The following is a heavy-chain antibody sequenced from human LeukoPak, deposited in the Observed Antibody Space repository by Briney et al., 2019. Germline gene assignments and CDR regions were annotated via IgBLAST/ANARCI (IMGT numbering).Heavy chain of an antibody. CDR1: GYTFTGYY. J-gene: IGHJ4*02. CDR3: AREEGSGSPLGVDY. V-gene: IGHV1-2*02. CDR2: INPNSGGT. Sequence: GASVKVSCKASGYTFTGYYMHWVRQAPGQGLEWMGWINPNSGGTNYAQKFQGRVTMTRDTSISTAYMELSRLRSDDTAVYYCAREEGSGSPLGVDYWGQGTLVTVSS. D-gene: IGHD1-26*01.